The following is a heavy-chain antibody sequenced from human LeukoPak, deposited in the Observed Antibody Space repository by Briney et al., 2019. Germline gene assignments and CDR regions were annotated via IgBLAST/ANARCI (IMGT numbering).Heavy chain of an antibody. D-gene: IGHD6-13*01. CDR1: GFTFRTYW. CDR2: INPGGSAK. CDR3: ASVSYSSSWWGSTEYFQH. V-gene: IGHV3-7*01. J-gene: IGHJ1*01. Sequence: PGGALRLSCAASGFTFRTYWMAWVRQAPGKGLEWVANINPGGSAKYYVDSVKGRFTISRDDAKNSLYLQMNSLRAEDTAVYYCASVSYSSSWWGSTEYFQHWGQGTLVTVSS.